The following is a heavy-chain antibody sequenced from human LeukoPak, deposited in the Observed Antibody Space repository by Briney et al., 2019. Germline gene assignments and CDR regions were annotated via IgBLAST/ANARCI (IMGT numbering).Heavy chain of an antibody. J-gene: IGHJ4*02. D-gene: IGHD3-22*01. Sequence: PSETLSLTCTVSGGSISSYYWSWIRQPPGKGLEWIGYIYYSGSTNYNPSLKSRVTISVDTSKNQFSLKLSSVTAADTAVYYCARDRYFYDSSGYYYYFGYWGQGTLVTVSS. CDR2: IYYSGST. V-gene: IGHV4-59*12. CDR1: GGSISSYY. CDR3: ARDRYFYDSSGYYYYFGY.